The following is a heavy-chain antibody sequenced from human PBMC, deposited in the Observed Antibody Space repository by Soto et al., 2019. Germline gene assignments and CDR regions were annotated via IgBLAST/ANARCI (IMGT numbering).Heavy chain of an antibody. Sequence: PPASVKVSCKASGYTFTGYYMHWVRQAPGQGLEWMGWINPNSGGTNYAQKFQGRVTMTRDTSISTAYMELSRLRSDDTAVYYCARAVTMVRGVIYWFDPWGQGTLVTVSS. D-gene: IGHD3-10*01. CDR3: ARAVTMVRGVIYWFDP. CDR1: GYTFTGYY. J-gene: IGHJ5*02. CDR2: INPNSGGT. V-gene: IGHV1-2*02.